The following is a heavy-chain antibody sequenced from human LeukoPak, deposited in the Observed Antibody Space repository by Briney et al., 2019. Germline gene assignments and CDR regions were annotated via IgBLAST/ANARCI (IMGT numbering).Heavy chain of an antibody. Sequence: ASVKVSCKASGYTFTGYYMHWVRQAPGQGLEWMGWINPNSGGTNYAQKFQGRVTMTRDTSISTAYMELSRLRSDDTAVYYCARDGGGDYYDSSGYFGINWFDPWGQGPLVTVSS. D-gene: IGHD3-22*01. V-gene: IGHV1-2*02. CDR1: GYTFTGYY. CDR3: ARDGGGDYYDSSGYFGINWFDP. CDR2: INPNSGGT. J-gene: IGHJ5*02.